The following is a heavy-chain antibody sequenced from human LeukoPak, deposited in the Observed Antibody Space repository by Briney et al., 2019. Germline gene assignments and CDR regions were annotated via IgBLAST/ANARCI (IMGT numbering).Heavy chain of an antibody. J-gene: IGHJ6*03. V-gene: IGHV4-59*01. CDR1: DDSITMYY. D-gene: IGHD1-1*01. CDR2: VDHTGST. Sequence: SETLSLTCSVSDDSITMYYWTWIRQPPGKGLEWIGYVDHTGSTNFNPSLNGRVSISRDTTINLFSLRLRSVTAADTAVYFCARGRVSSSTWYSTYYYYFYMDVWGKGTTVTVSS. CDR3: ARGRVSSSTWYSTYYYYFYMDV.